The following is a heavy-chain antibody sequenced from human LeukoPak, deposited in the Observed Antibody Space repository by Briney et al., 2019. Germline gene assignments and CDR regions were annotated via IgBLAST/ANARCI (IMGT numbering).Heavy chain of an antibody. V-gene: IGHV3-30*04. CDR3: ARGYYDVLDA. D-gene: IGHD3-9*01. Sequence: PGRSLRLSCAASGYTFSSYAMHRVRQAPGKGLEWVAVISDDGSNKYYADSVKGRVTTSRDTAENSLSLQLNSLRVEDAAVYYCARGYYDVLDA. CDR1: GYTFSSYA. CDR2: ISDDGSNK. J-gene: IGHJ3*01.